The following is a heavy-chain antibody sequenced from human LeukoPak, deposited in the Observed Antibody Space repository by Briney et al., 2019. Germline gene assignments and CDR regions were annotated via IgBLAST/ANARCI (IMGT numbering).Heavy chain of an antibody. CDR1: GFTFSSYA. CDR2: TSGSGGST. D-gene: IGHD3-16*02. Sequence: GGPLRLSCAASGFTFSSYAMSWVRQAPGKGLEWVSATSGSGGSTYYADSVKGRFTISRDNSKNTLYLQMNSLRAEDTAVYYCAKAYVWGSYRQYYFDYWGQGTLVTVSS. J-gene: IGHJ4*02. V-gene: IGHV3-23*01. CDR3: AKAYVWGSYRQYYFDY.